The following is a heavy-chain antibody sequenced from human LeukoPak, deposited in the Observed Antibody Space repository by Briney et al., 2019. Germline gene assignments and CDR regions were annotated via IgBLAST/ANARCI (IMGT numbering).Heavy chain of an antibody. CDR2: ITGTHYAT. Sequence: GGSLRLSCAASGFTFSTFAMTWVRQAPGKGLEWVSSITGTHYATYNTDSVKGRFTISRDNSKNTLYLQMNSLRADDTAVYYGTKDPNGDYVGAFDPWGQGTLVTVSS. V-gene: IGHV3-23*01. D-gene: IGHD4-17*01. CDR3: TKDPNGDYVGAFDP. CDR1: GFTFSTFA. J-gene: IGHJ5*02.